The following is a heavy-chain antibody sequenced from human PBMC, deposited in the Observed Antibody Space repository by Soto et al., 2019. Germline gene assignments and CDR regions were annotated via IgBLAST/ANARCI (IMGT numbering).Heavy chain of an antibody. V-gene: IGHV3-30*18. CDR3: AKTLAY. CDR1: GFTFSSYG. CDR2: ISYDGSNK. J-gene: IGHJ4*02. Sequence: GGSLRLSCAASGFTFSSYGMHWVRQAPGKGPEWVAVISYDGSNKYYADSVKGRFTISRDNSNNTLYLQMNSLRAEDTAVYYCAKTLAYWGQGTLVTVSS.